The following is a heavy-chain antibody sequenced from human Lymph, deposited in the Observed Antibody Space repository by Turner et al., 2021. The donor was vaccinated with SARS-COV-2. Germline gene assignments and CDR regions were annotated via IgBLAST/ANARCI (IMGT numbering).Heavy chain of an antibody. CDR2: MDPNSGNT. J-gene: IGHJ5*02. CDR1: GYTFTRYD. D-gene: IGHD3-9*01. CDR3: ARAAQLTVWFDP. Sequence: VQLVQYGAEVKKPGASVKVSCMASGYTFTRYDINWVRQATGQGLEGMEWMDPNSGNTGYAQKFQGRVTMTRNTSISTAYMELSSLRSEDTAVYYCARAAQLTVWFDPWGQGTLVTVSS. V-gene: IGHV1-8*01.